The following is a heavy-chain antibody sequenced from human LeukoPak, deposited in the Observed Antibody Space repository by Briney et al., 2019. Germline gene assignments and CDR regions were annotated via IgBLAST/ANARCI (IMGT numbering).Heavy chain of an antibody. V-gene: IGHV3-23*01. D-gene: IGHD3-3*01. Sequence: EGSLRLSCAASGFTLSSYAMSWVRQAPGKGLEWVSLISGNAGSTYYADSVKGRFTISRDITKNTLYLQMNSLRAEDTATYYCAKGGLQSSEWLPPLNYWGQGTLVTVSS. CDR3: AKGGLQSSEWLPPLNY. CDR1: GFTLSSYA. CDR2: ISGNAGST. J-gene: IGHJ4*02.